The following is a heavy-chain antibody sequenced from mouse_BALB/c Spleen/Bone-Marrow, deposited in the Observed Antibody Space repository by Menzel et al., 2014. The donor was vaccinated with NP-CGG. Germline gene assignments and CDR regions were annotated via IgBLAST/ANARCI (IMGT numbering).Heavy chain of an antibody. J-gene: IGHJ1*01. CDR3: SRRGNWDVMRYYDV. CDR2: INSGGSNT. D-gene: IGHD4-1*01. CDR1: GFTFSSYG. Sequence: EVKLMESGGDLVKPGGSLKLSCAASGFTFSSYGMSWVRQTPDKRLEWVATINSGGSNTYHLDSVRGRFTISRDNAKKTLYQQMTSLKTEETAMYYCSRRGNWDVMRYYDVWGARTTVTVSS. V-gene: IGHV5-6*02.